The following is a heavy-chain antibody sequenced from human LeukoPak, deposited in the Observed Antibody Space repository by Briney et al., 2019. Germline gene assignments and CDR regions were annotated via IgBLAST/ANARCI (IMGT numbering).Heavy chain of an antibody. Sequence: RGSLRLSCAASGFIFSNYGMHWVRQVPGKGLEWVGIIWNDGSRKDYGDSVKGRFTISRDNSKNTLYLQMNTLRVEDTALYYCAKGGIEVGHPAGLYFFDSWGRGTLVTVSS. CDR2: IWNDGSRK. CDR3: AKGGIEVGHPAGLYFFDS. CDR1: GFIFSNYG. V-gene: IGHV3-33*03. J-gene: IGHJ4*02. D-gene: IGHD6-19*01.